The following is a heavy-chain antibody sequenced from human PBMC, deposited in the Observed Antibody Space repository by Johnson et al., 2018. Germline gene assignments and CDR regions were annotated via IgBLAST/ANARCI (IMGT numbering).Heavy chain of an antibody. V-gene: IGHV3-30*18. D-gene: IGHD4-23*01. CDR3: AKDESPGNSGAFDI. CDR2: ISYDGSNK. CDR1: GFTFSSYG. Sequence: QVQLVQSGGGVVQPGRSLRLSCAASGFTFSSYGMHWVRQAPGKGLEWVAVISYDGSNKYYADSVKGRFTISRDNSKNTLYLQMNSLRAEDTAVYYCAKDESPGNSGAFDIWGQGTMVTVSS. J-gene: IGHJ3*02.